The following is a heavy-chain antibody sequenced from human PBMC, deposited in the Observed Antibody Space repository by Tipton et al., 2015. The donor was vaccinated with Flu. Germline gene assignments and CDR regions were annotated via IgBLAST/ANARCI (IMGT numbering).Heavy chain of an antibody. CDR1: GASISSESYY. D-gene: IGHD6-6*01. V-gene: IGHV4-31*03. CDR3: ASYSSSYFDY. Sequence: LRLSCTVSGASISSESYYWGWIRQSPGKGLEWIGYIYYSGSTHYNPSLKSRVTISVDTSKNQFSLKLSSVTAADTAVYYCASYSSSYFDYWGQGTLVTVSS. CDR2: IYYSGST. J-gene: IGHJ4*02.